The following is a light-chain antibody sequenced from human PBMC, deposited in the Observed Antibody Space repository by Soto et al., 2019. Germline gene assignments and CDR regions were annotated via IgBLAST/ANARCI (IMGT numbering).Light chain of an antibody. Sequence: SYKLTQPPSVSVSPGQTASITCSGDTLGNKYVSWYQQKPGQSPILVISQDIKRPSGIPERFSGSNSGNTATLTISGTQAMDEADYYCQAWDSSTGPFVVFGGGTKVTVL. CDR2: QDI. J-gene: IGLJ2*01. CDR1: TLGNKY. V-gene: IGLV3-1*01. CDR3: QAWDSSTGPFVV.